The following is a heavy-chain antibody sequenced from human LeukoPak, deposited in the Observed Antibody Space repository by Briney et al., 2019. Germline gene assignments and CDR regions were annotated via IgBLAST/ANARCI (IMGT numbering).Heavy chain of an antibody. J-gene: IGHJ6*02. CDR2: INSDGSST. V-gene: IGHV3-74*01. CDR3: AKDQKYCSSSNCQLGPRGYYYYYGMDV. Sequence: GGSLRLSCAASGFTFSSYWMHWVRQAPGKGLVWVSRINSDGSSTSYADSVKGRFTISRDNAKNTLYLQMNSLRAEDTALYYCAKDQKYCSSSNCQLGPRGYYYYYGMDVWGQGTTVTVSS. D-gene: IGHD2-2*01. CDR1: GFTFSSYW.